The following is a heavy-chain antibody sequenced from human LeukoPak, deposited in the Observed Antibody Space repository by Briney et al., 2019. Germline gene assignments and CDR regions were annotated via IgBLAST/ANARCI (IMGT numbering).Heavy chain of an antibody. CDR1: GFTFSSYS. CDR2: ISSSSSYI. D-gene: IGHD3-16*01. Sequence: GRSLRLSCAASGFTFSSYSMNWVRQAPGKGLEWVSSISSSSSYIYYADSVKGRFTISRDNAKNSLYLQMNSLRAEDTAVYYCARGAAWAFDIWGQGTMVTVSS. J-gene: IGHJ3*02. CDR3: ARGAAWAFDI. V-gene: IGHV3-21*01.